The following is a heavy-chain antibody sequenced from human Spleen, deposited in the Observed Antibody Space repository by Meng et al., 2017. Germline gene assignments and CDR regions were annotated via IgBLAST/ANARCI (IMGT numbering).Heavy chain of an antibody. CDR3: ARGPTTMAHDFDY. CDR1: GGSFSDYY. Sequence: GQGQQWGEGLLKPSETLSRTCVVSGGSFSDYYWSWIRQPPGKGLEWIGEINHSGSTNYNPSLESRATISVDTSQNNLSLKLSSVTAADSAVYYCARGPTTMAHDFDYWGQGTLVTVSS. CDR2: INHSGST. J-gene: IGHJ4*02. V-gene: IGHV4-34*01. D-gene: IGHD4-11*01.